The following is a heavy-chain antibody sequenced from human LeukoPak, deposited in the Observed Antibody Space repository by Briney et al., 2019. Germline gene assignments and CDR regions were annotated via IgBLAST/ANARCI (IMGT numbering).Heavy chain of an antibody. CDR3: ARRRESSGLIFDY. D-gene: IGHD6-19*01. Sequence: SVKVSCKASGGTFSSYTISWVRQAPGQGLEWMGRVIPIFGTANYAQKFQGRVTITTDESTSTAYMELSSLRSEDTAVYYCARRRESSGLIFDYWGQGTLVTVSS. V-gene: IGHV1-69*05. J-gene: IGHJ4*02. CDR1: GGTFSSYT. CDR2: VIPIFGTA.